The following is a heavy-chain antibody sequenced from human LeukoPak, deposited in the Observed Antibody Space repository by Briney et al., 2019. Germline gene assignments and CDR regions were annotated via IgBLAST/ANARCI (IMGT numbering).Heavy chain of an antibody. CDR1: GFTFSDYA. Sequence: PGGSLRLSCAASGFTFSDYAMHWVRQAPGKGLEWVAVISKDGSGKYYPGPVRGRFTISRDNSKNTIYLQMDSLRAEDTAIYYCARDYWWNYDYWGQGTLVTVSS. D-gene: IGHD1-7*01. V-gene: IGHV3-30-3*01. CDR3: ARDYWWNYDY. CDR2: ISKDGSGK. J-gene: IGHJ4*02.